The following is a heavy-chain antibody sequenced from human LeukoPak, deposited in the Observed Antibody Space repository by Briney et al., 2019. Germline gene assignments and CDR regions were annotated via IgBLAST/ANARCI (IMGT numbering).Heavy chain of an antibody. CDR3: ARNNSNYAAFDI. J-gene: IGHJ3*02. CDR2: THHSGTT. V-gene: IGHV4-30-2*01. Sequence: PSETLSLTCTVSGGSVNDGGFSWSWIRQPLGKGLEWIGYTHHSGTTYYNPSLGGRVTMSVDTSKNHFSLKLTSATAADTAVHFCARNNSNYAAFDIWGQGTMVTVSS. CDR1: GGSVNDGGFS. D-gene: IGHD1-7*01.